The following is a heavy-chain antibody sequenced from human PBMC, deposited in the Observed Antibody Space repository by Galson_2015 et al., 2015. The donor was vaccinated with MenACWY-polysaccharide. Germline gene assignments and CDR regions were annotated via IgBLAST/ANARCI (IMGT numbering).Heavy chain of an antibody. D-gene: IGHD5-18*01. CDR2: ISGNGGRT. V-gene: IGHV3-23*01. CDR3: AKTRGGDTASDS. J-gene: IGHJ4*02. Sequence: SLRLSCAASGLTFTGSGMHRVRQAPGKGPEWVSFISGNGGRTEYVDSVKGRFTISRDNSKNTLDLQMNSLRAEDTAVYYCAKTRGGDTASDSWGQGTLVTASS. CDR1: GLTFTGSG.